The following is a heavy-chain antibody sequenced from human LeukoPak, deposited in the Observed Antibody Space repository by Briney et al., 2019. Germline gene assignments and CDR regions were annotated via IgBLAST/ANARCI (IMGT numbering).Heavy chain of an antibody. CDR1: GFTFSTYA. Sequence: SGGSLRLSCTASGFTFSTYAMSWVRQAPGKGLEWVSTVTHSGITTYYADSVKGRFTISRDNSKNKLYLQMNSLRAEDAALYSCAKAYDAGTYSRHYFYDYWGQGTLVTVSS. J-gene: IGHJ4*02. V-gene: IGHV3-23*01. CDR3: AKAYDAGTYSRHYFYDY. CDR2: VTHSGITT. D-gene: IGHD3-10*01.